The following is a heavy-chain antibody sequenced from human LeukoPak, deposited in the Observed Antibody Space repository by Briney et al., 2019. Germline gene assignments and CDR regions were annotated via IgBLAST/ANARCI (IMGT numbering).Heavy chain of an antibody. D-gene: IGHD1-1*01. CDR1: GFTFSTYA. V-gene: IGHV3-48*04. CDR2: ISSSSSNI. Sequence: GGSLRLSCAASGFTFSTYAMNWVRQAPGKGLEWVSYISSSSSNIYYADSVKGRFTISRDNAKNSLYLQMNSLRAEDTAVYYCARTYNWNDVVNYWGQGTLVTVSS. J-gene: IGHJ4*02. CDR3: ARTYNWNDVVNY.